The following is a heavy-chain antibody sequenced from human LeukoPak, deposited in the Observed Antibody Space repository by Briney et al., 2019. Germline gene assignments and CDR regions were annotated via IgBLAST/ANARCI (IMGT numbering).Heavy chain of an antibody. CDR1: GGSISSSSYY. Sequence: SETLSHTCTVSGGSISSSSYYWGWIRQPPGKGLEWIGSIYYSGSTYYNPSLKSRVTISVDTSKNQFSLKLSSVTAADTAVYYCARRGYSYGSRHPFDYWGQGTLVTVSS. J-gene: IGHJ4*02. D-gene: IGHD5-18*01. CDR3: ARRGYSYGSRHPFDY. CDR2: IYYSGST. V-gene: IGHV4-39*01.